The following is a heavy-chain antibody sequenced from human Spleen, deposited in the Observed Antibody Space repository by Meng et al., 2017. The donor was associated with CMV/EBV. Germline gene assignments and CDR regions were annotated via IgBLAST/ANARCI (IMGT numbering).Heavy chain of an antibody. D-gene: IGHD2-2*01. CDR3: ARSSLDCSSTSCYYYYYYGMDV. V-gene: IGHV3-21*01. CDR2: ISSSSSYI. J-gene: IGHJ6*02. Sequence: GESLKISCAASGFTFSGYWMHWVRQAPGKGLVCVSSISSSSSYIYYADSVKGRFTISRDNAKNSLYLQMNSLRAEDTAVYYCARSSLDCSSTSCYYYYYYGMDVWGQGTTVTVSS. CDR1: GFTFSGYW.